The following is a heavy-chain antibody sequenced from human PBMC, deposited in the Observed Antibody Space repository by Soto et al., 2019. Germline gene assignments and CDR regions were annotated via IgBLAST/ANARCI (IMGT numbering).Heavy chain of an antibody. CDR2: IYYSGST. CDR3: ARRDFWSGYYTA. J-gene: IGHJ4*02. V-gene: IGHV4-59*01. CDR1: GGSISSYY. D-gene: IGHD3-3*01. Sequence: QVQLQESGPGLVKPSETLSLTCTVSGGSISSYYWSWIRQPPGKGLEWIGYIYYSGSTNYNPSLKSRVTISVDTSKNQFSLKLSSVTAADTAVYYCARRDFWSGYYTAWGQGTLVTVSS.